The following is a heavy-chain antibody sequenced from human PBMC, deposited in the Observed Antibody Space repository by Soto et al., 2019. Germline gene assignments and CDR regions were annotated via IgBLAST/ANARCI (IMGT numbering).Heavy chain of an antibody. CDR1: GFSLSTSGGG. CDR3: ARGGAFDI. D-gene: IGHD3-16*01. CDR2: IYWDDDK. J-gene: IGHJ3*02. V-gene: IGHV2-5*02. Sequence: SGPTLVNPTQTLTLTCTFSGFSLSTSGGGVGWIRQPPGKALEWVALIYWDDDKRFSASLKSSLTITKETSKNQVVLTMTNMVPVDAATYYCARGGAFDIWGQGTMVTVSS.